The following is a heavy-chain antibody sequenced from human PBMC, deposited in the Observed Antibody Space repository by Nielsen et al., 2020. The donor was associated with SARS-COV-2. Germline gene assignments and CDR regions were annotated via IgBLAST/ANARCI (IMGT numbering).Heavy chain of an antibody. V-gene: IGHV4-34*01. Sequence: SETLSLTCAVSGESFSGYYQWSWIRQPPGKGLEWIGEISHSGTTNYNPSLKSRVTISVDKSKNQFSLKLSSVTAADTAVYYCARGIHDFWSGYNYYYMDVWGKGTTVTVSS. CDR3: ARGIHDFWSGYNYYYMDV. D-gene: IGHD3-3*01. CDR1: GESFSGYY. CDR2: ISHSGTT. J-gene: IGHJ6*03.